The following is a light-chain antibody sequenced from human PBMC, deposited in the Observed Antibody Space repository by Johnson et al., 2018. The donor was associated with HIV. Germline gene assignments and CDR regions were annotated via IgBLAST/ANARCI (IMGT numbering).Light chain of an antibody. V-gene: IGLV1-51*01. CDR1: SSNIGNNY. CDR3: GTWDISLSAGGV. Sequence: QSVLTQPPSVSAAPGQKVTISCSGSSSNIGNNYVSWYQQLPRTAPKLLIYDNDKRPSGIPDRLSGSQSGTSATLGITGLQTGDEADYYCGTWDISLSAGGVFGPGTKVTVL. J-gene: IGLJ1*01. CDR2: DND.